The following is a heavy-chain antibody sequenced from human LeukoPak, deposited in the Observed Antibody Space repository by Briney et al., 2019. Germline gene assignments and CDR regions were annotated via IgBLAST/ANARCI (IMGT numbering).Heavy chain of an antibody. CDR3: ARDLDYGDYGRANWYFDL. V-gene: IGHV3-30*04. J-gene: IGHJ2*01. CDR1: GFIFNSYA. D-gene: IGHD4-17*01. Sequence: PGGSLRLSCAASGFIFNSYAMHWVRQAPGKGLEWVAAISYDGTNKYYADSVKGRFTISRDNSKNTLFLQMNSLRAEDTAVYYCARDLDYGDYGRANWYFDLWGRGTLVTVSS. CDR2: ISYDGTNK.